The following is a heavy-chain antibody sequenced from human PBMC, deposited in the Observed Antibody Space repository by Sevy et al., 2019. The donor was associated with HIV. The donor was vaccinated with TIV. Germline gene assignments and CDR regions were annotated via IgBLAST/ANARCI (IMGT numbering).Heavy chain of an antibody. D-gene: IGHD3-16*01. J-gene: IGHJ4*02. CDR3: ARDRGEILSSAFDY. Sequence: GGSLRLSCAASGFTFSDYRMHWVRQAPGKGLEWVAVISYDGRNNKYNADSVKGRFTISRDNSKNTVYLQMNSLRAEDTAIYYCARDRGEILSSAFDYWGQGTLVTVPS. V-gene: IGHV3-30*04. CDR2: ISYDGRNNK. CDR1: GFTFSDYR.